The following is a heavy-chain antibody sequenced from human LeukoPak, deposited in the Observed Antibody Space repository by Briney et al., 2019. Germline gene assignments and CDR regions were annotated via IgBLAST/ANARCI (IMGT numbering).Heavy chain of an antibody. CDR1: GFTFTNYA. D-gene: IGHD2-15*01. CDR3: TRLAGGDAFDI. Sequence: SGGSLRLSCAASGFTFTNYAIHWVRQAPGQGPEWIAVISDTGYNQDYADAVKGRFTFSRDNAKNTLYLQMNSLKIEDTAVYYCTRLAGGDAFDIWGPGTMVTVSS. V-gene: IGHV3-30-3*01. J-gene: IGHJ3*02. CDR2: ISDTGYNQ.